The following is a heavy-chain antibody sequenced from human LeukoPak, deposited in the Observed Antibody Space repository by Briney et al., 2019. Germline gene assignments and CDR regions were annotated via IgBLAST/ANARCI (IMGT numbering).Heavy chain of an antibody. D-gene: IGHD3-3*01. V-gene: IGHV3-21*01. Sequence: GGSLRLSCAASGFTFSSYSMTWVRQAPGKGLEWVSSISSSSSYIYYADSVKGRFTVSRDNAKNSLYLQMNSLRAEDTAVYYCARDQTYYDFWSGYYGFDYWGQGTLVTVSS. CDR2: ISSSSSYI. CDR1: GFTFSSYS. CDR3: ARDQTYYDFWSGYYGFDY. J-gene: IGHJ4*02.